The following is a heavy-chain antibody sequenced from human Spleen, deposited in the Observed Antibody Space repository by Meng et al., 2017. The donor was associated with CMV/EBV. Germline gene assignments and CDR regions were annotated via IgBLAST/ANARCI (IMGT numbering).Heavy chain of an antibody. Sequence: CTVSGGSINSGDYYWSWVRQHPGKGLEWIGYIYYSGSTYYNPSLKSRVSISVDTSKNQFSLKLSSVTAADTAVYFCARLLEWPFPFDSWGQGTLVTVSS. J-gene: IGHJ4*02. CDR3: ARLLEWPFPFDS. CDR2: IYYSGST. V-gene: IGHV4-30-4*01. D-gene: IGHD3-3*01. CDR1: GGSINSGDYY.